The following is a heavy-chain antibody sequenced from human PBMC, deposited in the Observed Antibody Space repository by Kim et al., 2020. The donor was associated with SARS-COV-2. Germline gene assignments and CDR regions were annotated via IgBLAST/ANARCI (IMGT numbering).Heavy chain of an antibody. J-gene: IGHJ4*02. D-gene: IGHD1-26*01. CDR2: ISQDGTAG. V-gene: IGHV3-7*01. Sequence: GGSLRLSCVASGFTFSTSWMNWVRQAPGKGLEWVATISQDGTAGFYVDSLKGRFPISRDNAKNSLFLQMNSLRVEDTAVNYCVKYSRARDYWGQGTLVTV. CDR3: VKYSRARDY. CDR1: GFTFSTSW.